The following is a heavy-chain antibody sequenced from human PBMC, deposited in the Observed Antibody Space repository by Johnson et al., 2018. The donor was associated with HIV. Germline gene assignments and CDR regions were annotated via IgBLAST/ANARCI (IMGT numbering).Heavy chain of an antibody. D-gene: IGHD6-19*01. CDR2: MSSSGSTI. CDR1: GFTFSSYE. V-gene: IGHV3-48*03. Sequence: VQLVESGGGLVKPGGSLRLSCAASGFTFSSYEMNWVRQAPGKGLEWVSYMSSSGSTIYHADSVKGRFTISRDNAKNSLYLQMNSLRAEDTAVYYCARDGSSGWWADGDDAFDIWGQGTMVTVSS. J-gene: IGHJ3*02. CDR3: ARDGSSGWWADGDDAFDI.